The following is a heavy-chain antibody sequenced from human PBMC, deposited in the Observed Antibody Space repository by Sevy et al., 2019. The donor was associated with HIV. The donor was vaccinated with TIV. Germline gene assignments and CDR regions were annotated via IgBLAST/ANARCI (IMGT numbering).Heavy chain of an antibody. V-gene: IGHV3-23*01. J-gene: IGHJ4*02. D-gene: IGHD3-10*01. Sequence: GGFLRLSCAGSGFTFGSYMMNWVRQAPGRGLEWMSRISRTGGNTEYGDSAKGRFTISRDNSKNTVYLQMKDLRAEDTASSYCVKEGRDDFNPYLDFWGQGILVTVSS. CDR3: VKEGRDDFNPYLDF. CDR2: ISRTGGNT. CDR1: GFTFGSYM.